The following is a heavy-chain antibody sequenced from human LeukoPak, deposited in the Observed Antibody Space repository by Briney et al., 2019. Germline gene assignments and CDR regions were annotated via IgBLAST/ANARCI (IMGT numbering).Heavy chain of an antibody. CDR2: IDSSGTKT. Sequence: PGGSLRLSCAASGFTFSSYTMSWVRQAPGKGLAWASGIDSSGTKTTYADSVKGRFTISRDNPRNTLYLQMNSLRAEDTAVYYCAKDETGFLNYFHYWGQGALVTVSS. D-gene: IGHD3-3*01. J-gene: IGHJ4*02. CDR1: GFTFSSYT. CDR3: AKDETGFLNYFHY. V-gene: IGHV3-23*01.